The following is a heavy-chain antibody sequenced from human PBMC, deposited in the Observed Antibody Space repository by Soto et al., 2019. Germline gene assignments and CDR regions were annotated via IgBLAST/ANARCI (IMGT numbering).Heavy chain of an antibody. CDR2: IYYSGST. CDR3: ARQGFSWLRFNWFDP. J-gene: IGHJ5*02. CDR1: GGSISSSSYY. D-gene: IGHD5-12*01. V-gene: IGHV4-39*01. Sequence: SETLSLTCTVSGGSISSSSYYWGWIRQPPGKGLEWIGSIYYSGSTYYNPSLKSRVTISVDTSKNQFSLKLSSVTAADTAVYYCARQGFSWLRFNWFDPWGQGTLVTVSS.